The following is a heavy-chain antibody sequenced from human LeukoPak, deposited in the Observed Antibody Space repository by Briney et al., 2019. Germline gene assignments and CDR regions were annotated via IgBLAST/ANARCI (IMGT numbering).Heavy chain of an antibody. Sequence: PGGSLRLSCAASGFTFSSYAMSWVRQAPGKGLEWVSVISGSGGATYYAASVKGRFTISRDNSKNTVYLQMNSLRAEDTAVYYCARDGLVTTLGYWGQGTLVTVSS. CDR3: ARDGLVTTLGY. CDR2: ISGSGGAT. J-gene: IGHJ4*02. V-gene: IGHV3-23*01. CDR1: GFTFSSYA. D-gene: IGHD4-17*01.